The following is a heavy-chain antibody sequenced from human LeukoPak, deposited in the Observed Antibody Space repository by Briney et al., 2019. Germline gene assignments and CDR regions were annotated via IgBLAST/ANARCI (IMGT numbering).Heavy chain of an antibody. D-gene: IGHD3-10*01. V-gene: IGHV4-34*01. CDR1: GGSFSGYY. CDR3: ASGTYYHGSGVYNWFDP. CDR2: INHSGST. Sequence: SETLSLTCAVYGGSFSGYYWSWIRQPPGKGLEWIGEINHSGSTNYNPSLKSRVTISVDTSKNQFSLKLSSVTAADTAVYYCASGTYYHGSGVYNWFDPWGQGTLVTVSS. J-gene: IGHJ5*02.